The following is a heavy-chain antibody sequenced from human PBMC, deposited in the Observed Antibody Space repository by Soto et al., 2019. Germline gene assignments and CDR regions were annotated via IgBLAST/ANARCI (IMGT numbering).Heavy chain of an antibody. J-gene: IGHJ3*02. CDR1: GFSVSAYE. V-gene: IGHV3-48*03. CDR3: TREGYGGNTDALDM. D-gene: IGHD4-17*01. CDR2: MSTTGYRT. Sequence: EVQLVESGGGLVQPGGSLRLSCAASGFSVSAYEMDWVRQAPWKGLEWVSFMSTTGYRTYYPDSVKGRFTISRDNAKNSLYLQMDSLRAEYTAVYYCTREGYGGNTDALDMWGQGTMVTVYS.